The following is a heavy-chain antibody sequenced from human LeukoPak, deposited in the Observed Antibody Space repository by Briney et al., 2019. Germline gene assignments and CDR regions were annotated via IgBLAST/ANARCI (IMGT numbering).Heavy chain of an antibody. D-gene: IGHD6-13*01. Sequence: PSETLSLTCTVSGGSISSGGYYWSWIRQHPGKGLEWIGYIYYSRSTYSNPSLRSRSTISADTPKNPYSLKLSSVTAADTAVYYCAREPQIVAAAARTGGFDYWGQGTLVTASS. CDR3: AREPQIVAAAARTGGFDY. CDR1: GGSISSGGYY. CDR2: IYYSRST. V-gene: IGHV4-31*03. J-gene: IGHJ4*02.